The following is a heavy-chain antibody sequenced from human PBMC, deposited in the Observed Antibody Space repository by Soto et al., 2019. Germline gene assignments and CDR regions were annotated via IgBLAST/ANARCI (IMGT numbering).Heavy chain of an antibody. CDR3: AREPLT. J-gene: IGHJ4*02. Sequence: QVQLQESGPGLVKPSQTLSLTCTVSGGSISSGGYYWNWIRQHPGKGLGWIGYIYYSETTYYPPSPXSXXTISVATSKNQFSLKLSSVTAADTAVSYCAREPLTWGQGTLVTVSS. CDR2: IYYSETT. CDR1: GGSISSGGYY. V-gene: IGHV4-31*03.